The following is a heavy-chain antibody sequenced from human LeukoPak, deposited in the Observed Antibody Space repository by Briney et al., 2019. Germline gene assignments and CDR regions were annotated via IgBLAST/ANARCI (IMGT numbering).Heavy chain of an antibody. D-gene: IGHD6-13*01. CDR3: AGGIAAAGKRY. V-gene: IGHV4-4*07. J-gene: IGHJ4*02. CDR2: IYTSGST. CDR1: GGSISSYY. Sequence: SETLSLTCTVSGGSISSYYWSWIRQPAGKGLEWIGRIYTSGSTNYNPSPKSRVTMSVDTSKNQFSLKLSSVTAAGTAVYYCAGGIAAAGKRYWGQGTLVTVSS.